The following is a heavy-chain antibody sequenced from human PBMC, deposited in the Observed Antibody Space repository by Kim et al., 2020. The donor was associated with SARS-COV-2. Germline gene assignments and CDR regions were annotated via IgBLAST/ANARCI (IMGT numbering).Heavy chain of an antibody. J-gene: IGHJ4*02. CDR2: ISGSGGST. D-gene: IGHD1-26*01. CDR3: AKDQKWELLGVMGLLDY. V-gene: IGHV3-23*01. CDR1: GFTFSSYA. Sequence: GGSLRLSCAASGFTFSSYAMSWVRQAPGKGLEWVSAISGSGGSTYYADSVKGRFTISRDNSKNTLYLQMNSLRAEDTAVYYCAKDQKWELLGVMGLLDYWGQGTLVTVSS.